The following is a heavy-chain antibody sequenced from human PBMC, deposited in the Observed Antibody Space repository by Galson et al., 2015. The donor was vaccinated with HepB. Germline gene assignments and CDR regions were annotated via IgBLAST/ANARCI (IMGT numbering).Heavy chain of an antibody. V-gene: IGHV1-69*04. Sequence: SVKVSCKASGGTFSSYAISWVRQAPGQGLEWMGRIIPILGIANYAQKFQGRVTITADKSTSTAYMELSSLRSEDTAVYYCAANGDYPYYFDYWGQGTLVTVSS. CDR1: GGTFSSYA. J-gene: IGHJ4*02. CDR2: IIPILGIA. D-gene: IGHD4-17*01. CDR3: AANGDYPYYFDY.